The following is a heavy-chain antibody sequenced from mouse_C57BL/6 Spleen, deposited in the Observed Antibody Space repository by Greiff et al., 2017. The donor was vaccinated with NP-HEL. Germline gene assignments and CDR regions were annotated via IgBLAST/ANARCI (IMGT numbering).Heavy chain of an antibody. V-gene: IGHV1-19*01. CDR3: ARRFTTVPYYFDY. J-gene: IGHJ2*01. Sequence: EVQLQQSGPVLVKPGASVKMSCKASGYTFTDYYMNWVKQSHGKSLEWIGVINPYNGGTSYNQKFKGKATLTVDKSSSTAYMELNSLTSEDSAVYYCARRFTTVPYYFDYWGKGTTLTVSS. D-gene: IGHD1-1*01. CDR1: GYTFTDYY. CDR2: INPYNGGT.